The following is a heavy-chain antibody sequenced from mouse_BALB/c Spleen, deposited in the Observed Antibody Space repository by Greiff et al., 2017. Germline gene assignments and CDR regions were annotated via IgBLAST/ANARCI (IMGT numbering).Heavy chain of an antibody. J-gene: IGHJ4*01. Sequence: QVQLQQSGPGLVQPSQSLSITCTVSGFSLTSYGVHWVRQSPGKGLEWLGVIWSGGSTDYNAAFISRLSISKDNSKSQVFFKMNSLQANDTAIYYCARPAYYGNYDYAMDYWGQGTSVTVSS. CDR2: IWSGGST. D-gene: IGHD2-10*01. V-gene: IGHV2-2*02. CDR3: ARPAYYGNYDYAMDY. CDR1: GFSLTSYG.